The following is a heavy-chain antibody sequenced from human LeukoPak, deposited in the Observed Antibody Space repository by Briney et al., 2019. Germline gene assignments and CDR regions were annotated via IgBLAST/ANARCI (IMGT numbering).Heavy chain of an antibody. D-gene: IGHD6-19*01. J-gene: IGHJ3*02. CDR1: GGSISSYY. Sequence: SETLSLTCTVSGGSISSYYWSWIRQPPGKGLEWIGYIYYSGSTNYNPSLKSRVTISADTSKNQFSLKLSSVTAADTAVYYCARDSSGWSADAFDIWGQGTMVTVSS. CDR3: ARDSSGWSADAFDI. V-gene: IGHV4-59*01. CDR2: IYYSGST.